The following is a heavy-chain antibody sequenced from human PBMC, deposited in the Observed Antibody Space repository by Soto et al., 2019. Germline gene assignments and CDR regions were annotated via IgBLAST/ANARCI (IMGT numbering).Heavy chain of an antibody. V-gene: IGHV3-30-3*01. CDR3: ARARLDTPALEY. CDR2: MSYDGSDK. D-gene: IGHD2-2*01. CDR1: GFSFRSYA. Sequence: QVQLVESGGGVVQPGRSLRLSCAASGFSFRSYAMHWVRQAPGKGLEWVAVMSYDGSDKDYADSVKGRFTISRDNSKNTLYLQMRSLRAEDTAVDYCARARLDTPALEYWGQGTLVTVSS. J-gene: IGHJ4*02.